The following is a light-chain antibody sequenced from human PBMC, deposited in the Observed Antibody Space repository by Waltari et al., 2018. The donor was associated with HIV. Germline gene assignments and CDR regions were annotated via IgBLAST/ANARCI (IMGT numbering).Light chain of an antibody. J-gene: IGKJ3*01. CDR1: QGISNY. CDR3: QQYSSAPFT. Sequence: DIQMTQSPSSLSASVGDRVTITCRASQGISNYLVWYQQRPGKRPKLLIYDASTLQSGVPSRFRGSGSGTDFTLTISSLHPEDVASYYCQQYSSAPFTFGPGTKVDIK. CDR2: DAS. V-gene: IGKV1-27*01.